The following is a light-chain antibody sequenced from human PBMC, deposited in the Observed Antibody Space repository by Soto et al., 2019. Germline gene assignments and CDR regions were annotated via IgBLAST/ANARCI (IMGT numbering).Light chain of an antibody. CDR3: QQYKNWPPLT. CDR1: QSVSYN. V-gene: IGKV3-15*01. Sequence: ELVMTQSPATLSVSPGETATLSCTASQSVSYNLAWYQEKPGQGPRILIYGAFTRATGIPARCSGSGSGTEFTLCITSLQSEDVAVYYCQQYKNWPPLTFSGGIKVVIK. CDR2: GAF. J-gene: IGKJ4*01.